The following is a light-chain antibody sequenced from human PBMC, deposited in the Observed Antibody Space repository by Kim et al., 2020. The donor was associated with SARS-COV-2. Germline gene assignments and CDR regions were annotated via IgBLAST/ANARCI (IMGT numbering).Light chain of an antibody. CDR2: DNH. CDR3: GTWDSSLSAGV. CDR1: SSNIGNRY. Sequence: QSVLTQPPSVSAAPGQKVTISCSGSSSNIGNRYVYWYQQLPGTAPKLLIYDNHKRPSGIPDRFSGSKSGTSATLGITGLQTGDEADYYCGTWDSSLSAGVFGGGTQLTVL. V-gene: IGLV1-51*01. J-gene: IGLJ3*02.